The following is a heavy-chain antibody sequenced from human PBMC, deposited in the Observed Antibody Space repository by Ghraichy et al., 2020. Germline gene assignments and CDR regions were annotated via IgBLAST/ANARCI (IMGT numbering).Heavy chain of an antibody. CDR2: IIPIFGTA. J-gene: IGHJ4*02. CDR1: GGTFSSYA. D-gene: IGHD2-15*01. Sequence: SVKVSCKASGGTFSSYAISWVRQAPGQGLEWMGGIIPIFGTANYAQKFQGRVTITADESTSTAYMELSSLRSEDTAVYYCARVDCSGGSCYSSFDYWGQGTLVTVSS. CDR3: ARVDCSGGSCYSSFDY. V-gene: IGHV1-69*13.